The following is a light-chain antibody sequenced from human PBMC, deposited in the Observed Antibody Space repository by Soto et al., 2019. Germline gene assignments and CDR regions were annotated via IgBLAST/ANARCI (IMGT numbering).Light chain of an antibody. V-gene: IGLV2-14*01. CDR3: NSYTSKSTGV. CDR1: SSDVGGYNY. CDR2: EVS. J-gene: IGLJ1*01. Sequence: QSALTQPASVSGSPGQSITISCTGTSSDVGGYNYVSWYQQHPGKAPKLIIYEVSNRPSGVSNRFSGSKSGNTASLTISGRQAEDEADYYCNSYTSKSTGVFGTGIKLTVL.